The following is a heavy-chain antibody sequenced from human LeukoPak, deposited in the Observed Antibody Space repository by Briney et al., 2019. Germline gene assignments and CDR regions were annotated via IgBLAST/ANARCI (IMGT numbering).Heavy chain of an antibody. CDR2: IYYSGST. Sequence: PSETLSLTCTVSGGSISSYYWSWIRQPPGKGLEWIGYIYYSGSTNYNPSHKSRVTISVDTSKNQFSLKLTSVTAADTAVYYCARHLRNNWFDPWGQGTLVTVSS. J-gene: IGHJ5*02. CDR3: ARHLRNNWFDP. CDR1: GGSISSYY. V-gene: IGHV4-59*08.